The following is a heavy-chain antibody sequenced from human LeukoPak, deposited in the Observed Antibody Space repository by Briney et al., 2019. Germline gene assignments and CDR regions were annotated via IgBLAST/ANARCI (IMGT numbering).Heavy chain of an antibody. V-gene: IGHV3-7*01. D-gene: IGHD1-26*01. CDR1: GFTFSSYW. J-gene: IGHJ4*02. Sequence: PGGSLRLSCAASGFTFSSYWMSWVRQAPGKGLEWVANIKQDGSEKYYVDSVKGRFTISRDNAKNSLYLQMNSLRAEDTAVYYCARDYEGGLLTLGYWGQGTLVTVSS. CDR3: ARDYEGGLLTLGY. CDR2: IKQDGSEK.